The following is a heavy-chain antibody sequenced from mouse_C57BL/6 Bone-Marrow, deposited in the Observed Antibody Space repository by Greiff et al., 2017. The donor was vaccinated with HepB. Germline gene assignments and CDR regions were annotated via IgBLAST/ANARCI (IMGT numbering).Heavy chain of an antibody. V-gene: IGHV5-12*01. CDR2: ISNGGGST. CDR1: GFTSSDYY. J-gene: IGHJ2*01. D-gene: IGHD3-3*01. Sequence: EVKLQESGGGLVQPGGSLKLSCAASGFTSSDYYMYWVRQTPEKRLEWVAYISNGGGSTYYPDTVKGRFTISRDNAKNTLYLQMSRLKSEDTAMYYCARGLRTWVFDYWGQGTTLTVSS. CDR3: ARGLRTWVFDY.